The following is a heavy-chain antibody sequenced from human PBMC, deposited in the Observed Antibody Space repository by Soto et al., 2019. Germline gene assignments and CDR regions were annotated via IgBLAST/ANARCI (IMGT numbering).Heavy chain of an antibody. V-gene: IGHV3-30*18. CDR2: VSHDGRNT. CDR1: GFTFSDYA. J-gene: IGHJ4*02. CDR3: AKGGRQWLVTSDFNY. Sequence: VQLVESGGGVVQPGRSLRLSCAASGFTFSDYAMHWVRQAPGKGLEWVAVVSHDGRNTHYADSVKCRFTISRDSSKNTVSLEMTSLRAEDMAVYYCAKGGRQWLVTSDFNYWGQGALVTVSS. D-gene: IGHD6-19*01.